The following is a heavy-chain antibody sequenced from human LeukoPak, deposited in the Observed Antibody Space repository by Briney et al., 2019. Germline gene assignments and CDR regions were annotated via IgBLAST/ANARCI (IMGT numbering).Heavy chain of an antibody. CDR3: AAQQLVRFDY. J-gene: IGHJ4*02. CDR2: IYYSGST. D-gene: IGHD6-13*01. Sequence: SETLSLTCTVSGGSISSSSYSWGWIRQPPGKGLEWIGSIYYSGSTYYNPSLKSRVTTSVDTSKNQFSLKLSSVTAADTAVYYCAAQQLVRFDYWGQGTLVTVSS. CDR1: GGSISSSSYS. V-gene: IGHV4-39*01.